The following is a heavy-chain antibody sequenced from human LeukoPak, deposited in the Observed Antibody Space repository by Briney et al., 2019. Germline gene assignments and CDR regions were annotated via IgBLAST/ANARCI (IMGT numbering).Heavy chain of an antibody. V-gene: IGHV3-48*03. Sequence: PGGSLRLSCAASGFTFSTSVVHWVRQAPGKGLEWVSYISSSGDTIYYRDSVKGRFTISRDSAKNSLYLQMNSLRAEDTAVYYCARDSVYYDGSGYYDSWGQGTLVTVSS. D-gene: IGHD3-22*01. CDR1: GFTFSTSV. CDR2: ISSSGDTI. J-gene: IGHJ4*02. CDR3: ARDSVYYDGSGYYDS.